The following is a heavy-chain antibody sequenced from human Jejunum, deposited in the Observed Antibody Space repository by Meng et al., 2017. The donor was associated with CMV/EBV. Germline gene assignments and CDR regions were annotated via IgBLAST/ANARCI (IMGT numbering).Heavy chain of an antibody. J-gene: IGHJ4*02. CDR3: ARLQWAAFDY. V-gene: IGHV3-48*03. CDR1: GFNFNSDE. D-gene: IGHD4-11*01. Sequence: CAMFGFNFNSDEMNWVRQAPGKGLEWVAYITGPGNNIYYADSVRGRFTISRDNAKNSLFLQMSGLRAEDTAVYYCARLQWAAFDYWGQGALVTVSS. CDR2: ITGPGNNI.